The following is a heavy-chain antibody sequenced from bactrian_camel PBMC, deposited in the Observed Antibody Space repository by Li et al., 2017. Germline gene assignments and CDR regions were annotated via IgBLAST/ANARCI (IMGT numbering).Heavy chain of an antibody. J-gene: IGHJ6*01. V-gene: IGHV3S53*01. Sequence: VQTGGSLRLSCTASEDVSKYYMAWFRQAPGAKRETVATIDSNGVTKVADSVKARFTASKDNDKKTWYLRMNNLKPEDTALYTCAAEDQAPWDMGWICNYNSWGQGTQVTVS. D-gene: IGHD3*01. CDR2: IDSNGVT. CDR1: EDVSKYY. CDR3: AAEDQAPWDMGWICNYNS.